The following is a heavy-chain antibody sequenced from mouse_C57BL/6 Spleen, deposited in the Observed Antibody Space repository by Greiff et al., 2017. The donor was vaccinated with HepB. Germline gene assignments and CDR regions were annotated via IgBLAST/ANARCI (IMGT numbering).Heavy chain of an antibody. J-gene: IGHJ1*03. CDR1: GYAFSSYW. D-gene: IGHD1-1*01. CDR3: ARGGSSYRYFDV. Sequence: QVQLQQSGAELVKPGASVKISCKASGYAFSSYWMNWVKQRPGKGLEWIGQIYPGDGDTNYNGKFKGKATLTADKSSSTAYMQLSSLTSEDSAVYCGARGGSSYRYFDVWGTGTTVTVSS. V-gene: IGHV1-80*01. CDR2: IYPGDGDT.